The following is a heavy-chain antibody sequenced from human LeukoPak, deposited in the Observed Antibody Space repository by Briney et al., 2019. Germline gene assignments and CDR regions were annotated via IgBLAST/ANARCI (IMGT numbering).Heavy chain of an antibody. V-gene: IGHV3-7*01. Sequence: GGSLRPSCATSGFILSSYWMTWVRQAPGQGLGWVANINLDGSVQWYADSVKGRFTISRDNAKNSVYLQMNSLRAEDTAVYYCAREGGVADYWGQGTLVTVSS. CDR2: INLDGSVQ. D-gene: IGHD3-16*01. CDR1: GFILSSYW. CDR3: AREGGVADY. J-gene: IGHJ4*02.